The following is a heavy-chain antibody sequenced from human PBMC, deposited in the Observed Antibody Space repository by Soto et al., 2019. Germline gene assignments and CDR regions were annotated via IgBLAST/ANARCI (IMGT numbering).Heavy chain of an antibody. J-gene: IGHJ6*02. Sequence: ASETLSLTCTVSGGCISSSTYYWGWMRQPPGKGLEWIARFFIGGNTYYNPSLKRRVTISVDTSKNQFSLMLSSVPAADTAVYYCARHASERGIPLTFLILRVLVHSIVFWCQGIMVTLFS. D-gene: IGHD3-16*02. CDR2: FFIGGNT. CDR3: ARHASERGIPLTFLILRVLVHSIVF. V-gene: IGHV4-39*01. CDR1: GGCISSSTYY.